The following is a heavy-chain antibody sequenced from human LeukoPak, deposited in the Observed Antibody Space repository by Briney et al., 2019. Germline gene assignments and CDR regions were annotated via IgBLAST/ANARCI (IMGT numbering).Heavy chain of an antibody. CDR1: GFTFSSYW. CDR2: IASDGSST. J-gene: IGHJ6*02. CDR3: ARARGYYYGMDV. V-gene: IGHV3-74*01. Sequence: GGSLRLSCAASGFTFSSYWMNWVRQAPGKGLVWVSRIASDGSSTTYADSVKGRFSISRDNARNSLYLQMNSLRAEDTALYYCARARGYYYGMDVWGQGTTVTVSS. D-gene: IGHD6-6*01.